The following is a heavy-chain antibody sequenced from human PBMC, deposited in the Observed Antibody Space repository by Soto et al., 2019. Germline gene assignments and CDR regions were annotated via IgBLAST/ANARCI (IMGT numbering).Heavy chain of an antibody. CDR1: GYSINRGYY. J-gene: IGHJ4*02. Sequence: SETLSLTCAVSGYSINRGYYWGWIRQPPGKGLEWIGSIYHSGSTYYNPSLMSRVTISVDTSKNQFSLKLSSVTAADTAMYYCARRHSSSWYGLDYWGQGTLVTVSS. CDR3: ARRHSSSWYGLDY. D-gene: IGHD6-13*01. CDR2: IYHSGST. V-gene: IGHV4-38-2*01.